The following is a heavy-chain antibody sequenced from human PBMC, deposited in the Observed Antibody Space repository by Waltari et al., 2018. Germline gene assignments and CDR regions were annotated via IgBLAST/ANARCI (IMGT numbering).Heavy chain of an antibody. J-gene: IGHJ6*02. Sequence: QVQLQQWGAGLLKPSETLSLTCAVYGGSFSGYYWSWIRQPPGKGLEWIGEIKHSVRTNYTPSLKRLVTISVDTSKNQFSLKLSSVTAADTAVYYCARVLDPDYYGSGSDHGMDVWGQGTTVTVSS. CDR1: GGSFSGYY. CDR2: IKHSVRT. CDR3: ARVLDPDYYGSGSDHGMDV. D-gene: IGHD3-10*01. V-gene: IGHV4-34*01.